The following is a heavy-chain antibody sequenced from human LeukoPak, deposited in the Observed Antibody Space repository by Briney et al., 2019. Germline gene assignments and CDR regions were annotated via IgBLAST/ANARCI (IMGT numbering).Heavy chain of an antibody. J-gene: IGHJ4*02. D-gene: IGHD3-22*01. CDR1: GGSISSSSYY. CDR2: IYHSGST. CDR3: ARHLAPSSGYLTLDY. V-gene: IGHV4-39*01. Sequence: SETLSLTCTVSGGSISSSSYYWGWIRQPPGKGLEWIGYIYHSGSTYYNPSLKSRVTISVDTSKNQFSLKLSSVTAADTAVYYCARHLAPSSGYLTLDYWGQGTLVTVSS.